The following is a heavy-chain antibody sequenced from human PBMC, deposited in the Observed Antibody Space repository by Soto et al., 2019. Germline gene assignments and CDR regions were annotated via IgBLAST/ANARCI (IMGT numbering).Heavy chain of an antibody. CDR1: GGTFSSYA. D-gene: IGHD2-2*01. CDR3: ARPLGYCSSTSCPPVA. CDR2: IIPIFGTA. Sequence: GASVKVSCKASGGTFSSYAISWVRQAPGQGLEWMGGIIPIFGTANYAQKFQGRVTITADKFTSTAYMELSSLRSEDTAVYYCARPLGYCSSTSCPPVAWGQGTLVTVSS. V-gene: IGHV1-69*06. J-gene: IGHJ5*02.